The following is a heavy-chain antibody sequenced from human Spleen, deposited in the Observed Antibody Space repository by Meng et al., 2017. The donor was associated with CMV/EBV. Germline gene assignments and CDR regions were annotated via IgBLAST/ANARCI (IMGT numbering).Heavy chain of an antibody. J-gene: IGHJ5*02. CDR1: GGSVNNYY. V-gene: IGHV4-59*02. CDR2: LRHRGST. Sequence: SETLSLTCAFSGGSVNNYYWSWIRQPPGRGLEWIGSLRHRGSTNYNPSLKSRVIISVDTSKNQFSLRLSSVTAADTAVYFCARPFQGANWFDPWGQGTLVTVSS. CDR3: ARPFQGANWFDP. D-gene: IGHD4/OR15-4a*01.